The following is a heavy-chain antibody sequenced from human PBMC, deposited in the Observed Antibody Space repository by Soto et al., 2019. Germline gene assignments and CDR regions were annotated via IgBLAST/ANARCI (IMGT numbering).Heavy chain of an antibody. CDR2: ISGSGGST. CDR1: GFTFSSYA. V-gene: IGHV3-23*01. D-gene: IGHD5-12*01. Sequence: GGSLRLSCAASGFTFSSYAMSWVRQAPGKGLEWVSAISGSGGSTYYADSVKGRFTISRDNSKNTLYLQMNSLRAEDTAVYYCAKIPKNIVATAEYFDYWGQGTLVTVSS. CDR3: AKIPKNIVATAEYFDY. J-gene: IGHJ4*02.